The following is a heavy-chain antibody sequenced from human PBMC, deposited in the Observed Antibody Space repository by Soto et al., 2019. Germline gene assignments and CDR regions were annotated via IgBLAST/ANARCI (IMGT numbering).Heavy chain of an antibody. CDR3: ARGYYDSSGYHPANYFDY. Sequence: GASVKVSCKSSGGTFSSHSINWVRQAPGQGLEWMGGIIPIFGPANFAKKFQGRVTITADESTSTAYMELSSLRSEDTAVYYCARGYYDSSGYHPANYFDYWGQGTLVTVSS. D-gene: IGHD3-22*01. CDR2: IIPIFGPA. V-gene: IGHV1-69*13. J-gene: IGHJ4*02. CDR1: GGTFSSHS.